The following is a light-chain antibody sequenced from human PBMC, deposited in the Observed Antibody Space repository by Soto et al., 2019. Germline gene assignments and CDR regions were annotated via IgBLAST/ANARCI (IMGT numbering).Light chain of an antibody. Sequence: QSALTQPPSASGSPGQSVTISCTGTSSDVGGYNFVSWYQHHPSKAPKLMIYEVSKRPSGVPDRFSGSKSGNMASLTVSGLQAEDEADYYCSSYAGSNNYVFGTGTKLTVL. CDR1: SSDVGGYNF. CDR2: EVS. CDR3: SSYAGSNNYV. V-gene: IGLV2-8*01. J-gene: IGLJ1*01.